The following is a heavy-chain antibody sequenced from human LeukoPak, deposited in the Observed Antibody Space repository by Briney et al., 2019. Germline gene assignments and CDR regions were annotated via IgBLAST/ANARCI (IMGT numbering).Heavy chain of an antibody. CDR2: IYSTGST. CDR1: GGSINFYY. CDR3: ARAGSGWSFDY. D-gene: IGHD6-19*01. Sequence: SETLSLTCTVSGGSINFYYWSWIRQPAGKGLEWIGRIYSTGSTNYSPSLKSRVTMSVDKSKNQFSLNLGSVTAADTAVYYCARAGSGWSFDYWGQGTLVTVSS. V-gene: IGHV4-4*07. J-gene: IGHJ4*02.